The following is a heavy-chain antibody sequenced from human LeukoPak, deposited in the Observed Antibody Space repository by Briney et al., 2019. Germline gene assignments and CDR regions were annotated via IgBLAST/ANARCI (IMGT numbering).Heavy chain of an antibody. CDR2: IYTSGST. D-gene: IGHD3-22*01. J-gene: IGHJ4*02. CDR1: GGSSNNYY. CDR3: ARESGYYYDTSGYTFDY. Sequence: PSETLSLTCTLSGGSSNNYYWSWIRQSAGKGLEWIGRIYTSGSTNYNPSLKSRFSMSVDTSKNQFSLRLRSVTAADTAVYYCARESGYYYDTSGYTFDYWGQGILATVSS. V-gene: IGHV4-4*07.